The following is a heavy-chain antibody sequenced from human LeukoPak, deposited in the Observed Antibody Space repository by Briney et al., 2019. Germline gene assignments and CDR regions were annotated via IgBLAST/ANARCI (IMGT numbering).Heavy chain of an antibody. Sequence: TGGSLRLSCAASGFTFSNFAMTWVRQAPGRGLEWVSSIVGSSSTYYADSLKGRFTISRDNAKNSLYLQMNSLRAEDTAVYYCARIGAGSSRDYWGQGTLVTVSS. CDR3: ARIGAGSSRDY. D-gene: IGHD6-13*01. CDR2: IVGSSST. CDR1: GFTFSNFA. V-gene: IGHV3-21*01. J-gene: IGHJ4*02.